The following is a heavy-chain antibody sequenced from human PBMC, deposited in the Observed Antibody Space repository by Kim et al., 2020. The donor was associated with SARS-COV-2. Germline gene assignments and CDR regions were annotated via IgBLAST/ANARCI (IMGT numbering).Heavy chain of an antibody. Sequence: GGSLRLSCAASRFTLTNAYMSWVRQAPGKGLEWVGLIKSKTDGGTAHYAAPVKGRFTISRDDSKNTLYLQMNSLKAEDTAVYYCQSFVSASYGVDVWGQGTTVTVSS. CDR3: QSFVSASYGVDV. V-gene: IGHV3-15*01. J-gene: IGHJ6*02. D-gene: IGHD3-16*01. CDR2: IKSKTDGGTA. CDR1: RFTLTNAY.